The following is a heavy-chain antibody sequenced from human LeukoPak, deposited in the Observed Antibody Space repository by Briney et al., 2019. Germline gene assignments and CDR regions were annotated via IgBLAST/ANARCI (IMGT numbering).Heavy chain of an antibody. CDR1: GYTFSNYD. D-gene: IGHD2-15*01. CDR3: VRGVVVVAAGLRSLKIWFDT. J-gene: IGHJ5*02. CDR2: MNPNSGNT. Sequence: ASVKVSCKASGYTFSNYDINWVRQATGQGLEWMGWMNPNSGNTGYAQKFQGRVTMTRDNSISTAYMELSSLTSEDTAVYYCVRGVVVVAAGLRSLKIWFDTWGQGTLVTVSP. V-gene: IGHV1-8*01.